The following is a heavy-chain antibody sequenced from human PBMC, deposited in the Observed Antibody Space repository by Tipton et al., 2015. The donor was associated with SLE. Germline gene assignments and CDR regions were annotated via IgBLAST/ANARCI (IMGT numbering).Heavy chain of an antibody. Sequence: SLRLSCSASGFTFSNYAIHWVRQAPGKGLEYVSAITSNGESTYYADSVKGRFTISRDNSKNTLYLQMSSLRSEDTAVYYCARENSSSGAYYYHGVDVWGQGTTVTVSS. D-gene: IGHD6-6*01. CDR2: ITSNGEST. CDR3: ARENSSSGAYYYHGVDV. V-gene: IGHV3-64D*06. J-gene: IGHJ6*02. CDR1: GFTFSNYA.